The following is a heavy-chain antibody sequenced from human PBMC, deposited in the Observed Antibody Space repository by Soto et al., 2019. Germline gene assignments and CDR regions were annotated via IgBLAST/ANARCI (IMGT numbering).Heavy chain of an antibody. CDR2: ISAYNGNT. Sequence: EASVKVSCKASGYTFTSYGISWVRQAPGQGLEWMGWISAYNGNTNYAQKLQGRVTMTTDTSTSTAYMELRSLRSDDTAVYCCARGLGATSRFIFGYWGQGTPGHRLL. V-gene: IGHV1-18*01. CDR1: GYTFTSYG. J-gene: IGHJ4*02. CDR3: ARGLGATSRFIFGY. D-gene: IGHD1-26*01.